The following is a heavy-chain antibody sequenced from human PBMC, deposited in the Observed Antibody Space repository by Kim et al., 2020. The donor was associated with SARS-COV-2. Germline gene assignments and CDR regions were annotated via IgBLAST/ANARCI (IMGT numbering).Heavy chain of an antibody. D-gene: IGHD3-3*01. CDR2: ISGSGGST. J-gene: IGHJ4*02. CDR1: GFTFSSYA. Sequence: GGSLRLSCAASGFTFSSYAMSWVRQAPGKGLEWVSAISGSGGSTYYADSVKGRFTISRDNSKNTLYLQMNSLRAEDTAVYYCAKARVFWSGYQTYYFDYWGQGTLVTVSS. V-gene: IGHV3-23*01. CDR3: AKARVFWSGYQTYYFDY.